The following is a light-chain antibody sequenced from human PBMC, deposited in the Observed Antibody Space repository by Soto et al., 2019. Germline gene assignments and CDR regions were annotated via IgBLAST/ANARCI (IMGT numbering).Light chain of an antibody. CDR2: GAS. CDR1: QSVSNNY. V-gene: IGKV3-20*01. Sequence: IVLTHSPGTLSLSPGEMATLSCGAIQSVSNNYLAWYQQKPGQAPRLLIYGASNRATGIPDRFSGSGSGTDFTLTISRLEPEDFAVYYCQQYGSSGTFGQGTKVDIK. J-gene: IGKJ1*01. CDR3: QQYGSSGT.